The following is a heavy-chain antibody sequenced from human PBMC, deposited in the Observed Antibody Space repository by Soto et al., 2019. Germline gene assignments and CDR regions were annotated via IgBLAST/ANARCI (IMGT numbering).Heavy chain of an antibody. CDR3: AREYSYGPYDY. Sequence: GGSLRLSCAASGFTFSSYAMHWVRQAPGKGLECVAVISYDGSNKYYADSVKGRFTISRDNSKNTLYLQMNSLRAEDTAVYYCAREYSYGPYDYWGQGTLVTVSS. D-gene: IGHD5-18*01. CDR2: ISYDGSNK. CDR1: GFTFSSYA. J-gene: IGHJ4*02. V-gene: IGHV3-30-3*01.